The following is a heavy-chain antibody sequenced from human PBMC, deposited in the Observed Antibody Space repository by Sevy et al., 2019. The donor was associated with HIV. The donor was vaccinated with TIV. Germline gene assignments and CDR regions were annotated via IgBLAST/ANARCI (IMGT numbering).Heavy chain of an antibody. CDR3: ARARVAGSYCSMGY. CDR1: GYTFTGYY. Sequence: ASVKVSCKASGYTFTGYYMHWVRQAPGQGLEWMGWINPNSGGTNYAQKFQGRVTMTRDTSISTAYMELSRLRSDDTAVYYCARARVAGSYCSMGYWGQGTLVTVSS. CDR2: INPNSGGT. J-gene: IGHJ4*02. D-gene: IGHD1-26*01. V-gene: IGHV1-2*02.